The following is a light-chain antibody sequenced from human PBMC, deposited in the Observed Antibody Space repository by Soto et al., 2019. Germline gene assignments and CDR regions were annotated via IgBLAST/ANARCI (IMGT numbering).Light chain of an antibody. CDR2: DAS. CDR3: QQYNYLLWT. V-gene: IGKV1-5*01. CDR1: QSVNKW. J-gene: IGKJ1*01. Sequence: DIQMTQSPSTLSASVGDGVTITCRASQSVNKWVAWYQQKPGKAPKLLIYDASRLQTGVPSRFSASGFGTRFTLSISSLQPDDFATYYCQQYNYLLWTFGQGTKVDIK.